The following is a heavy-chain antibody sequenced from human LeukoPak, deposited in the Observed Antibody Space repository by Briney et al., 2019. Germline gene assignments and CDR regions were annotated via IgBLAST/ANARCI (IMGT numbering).Heavy chain of an antibody. CDR3: ARDTIQLWSCDY. CDR2: ISSSSSYI. D-gene: IGHD5-18*01. CDR1: GFTFSSYS. Sequence: GGSLRLSCAASGFTFSSYSMNWVRQAPGKGLEWVSSISSSSSYIYYADSMKGRFTISRDNAKNSLYLQMNSLRAEDTAVYYCARDTIQLWSCDYWGQGTLVTVSS. J-gene: IGHJ4*02. V-gene: IGHV3-21*01.